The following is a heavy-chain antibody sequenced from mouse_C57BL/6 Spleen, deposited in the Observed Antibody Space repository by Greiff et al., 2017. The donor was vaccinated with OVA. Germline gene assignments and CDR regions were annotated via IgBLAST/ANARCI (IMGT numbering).Heavy chain of an antibody. J-gene: IGHJ2*01. D-gene: IGHD2-4*01. CDR1: GYTFTDYY. CDR2: INPNNGGT. V-gene: IGHV1-26*01. CDR3: GRQYYEDY. Sequence: EVQLQQSGPELVKPGASVKISCKASGYTFTDYYMNWVKQSHGKSLEWIGDINPNNGGTSYNQKFKGKATLTVDKSSSTAYMELRSLTSEDSAVYYCGRQYYEDYWGQGTTLTVSS.